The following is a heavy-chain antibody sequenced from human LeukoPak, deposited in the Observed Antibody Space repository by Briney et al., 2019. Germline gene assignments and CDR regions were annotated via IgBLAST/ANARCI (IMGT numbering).Heavy chain of an antibody. CDR1: DFSFITYA. D-gene: IGHD3-10*01. CDR3: AKAPSYGSGSYHVDY. V-gene: IGHV3-23*01. Sequence: GGSLRLSCSASDFSFITYAMSWVRQAPGKGLEWVSSISGGGDATYYADSVKGRFTISRDNSKNTLYLQMNSLRAEDTAVYYCAKAPSYGSGSYHVDYWGQGTLVTVSS. J-gene: IGHJ4*02. CDR2: ISGGGDAT.